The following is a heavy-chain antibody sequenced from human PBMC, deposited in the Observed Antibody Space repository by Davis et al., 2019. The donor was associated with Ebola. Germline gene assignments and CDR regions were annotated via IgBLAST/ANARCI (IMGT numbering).Heavy chain of an antibody. Sequence: GGSLRLSCTVSGGSVSSNYMSWVRQAPGKGLEWVSAISGSGGSTYYADSVKGRFTTSRDNSKNTLYLQMNSLRAEDTAVYYCAKSSSSWYKFGYWGQGTLVTVSS. D-gene: IGHD6-13*01. J-gene: IGHJ4*02. V-gene: IGHV3-23*01. CDR1: GGSVSSNY. CDR2: ISGSGGST. CDR3: AKSSSSWYKFGY.